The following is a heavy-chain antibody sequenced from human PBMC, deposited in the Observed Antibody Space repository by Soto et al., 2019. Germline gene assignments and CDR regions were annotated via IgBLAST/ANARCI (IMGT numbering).Heavy chain of an antibody. V-gene: IGHV1-58*01. D-gene: IGHD1-26*01. J-gene: IGHJ3*02. CDR2: IVVGSGNT. Sequence: SGKVSCKASGFTFTSSAVQWVRQARGQRLEWIGWIVVGSGNTNYAQKFQERVTITRDMSTSTAYMELSSLRSEDTAVYHRAAAYSGSYSIWGQGTMVTVSS. CDR3: AAAYSGSYSI. CDR1: GFTFTSSA.